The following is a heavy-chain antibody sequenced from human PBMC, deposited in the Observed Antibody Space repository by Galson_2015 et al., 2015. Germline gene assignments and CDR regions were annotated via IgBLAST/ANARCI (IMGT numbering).Heavy chain of an antibody. D-gene: IGHD3-22*01. CDR1: GYTFTSYD. Sequence: SVKVSCKASGYTFTSYDINWVRQAPGQRLEWMGWINAGNGNTKYSQKFQGRVTITRDTSASTAYMELSSLRSEDTAVYYCAREYYYDSSGYRIWGQGTMVTVSS. CDR2: INAGNGNT. V-gene: IGHV1-3*01. J-gene: IGHJ3*02. CDR3: AREYYYDSSGYRI.